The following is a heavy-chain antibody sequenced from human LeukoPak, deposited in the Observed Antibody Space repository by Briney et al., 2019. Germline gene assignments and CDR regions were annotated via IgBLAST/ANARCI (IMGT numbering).Heavy chain of an antibody. D-gene: IGHD5-12*01. CDR2: INWNGDST. J-gene: IGHJ4*02. CDR3: ARGGRGS. CDR1: GFNFDEYG. V-gene: IGHV3-20*04. Sequence: PGRSLRLSCAASGFNFDEYGMIWVRQGLGNGLEWVSGINWNGDSTGYADSVKGRFTISRDNAKNSLYLQMNSLRAEDTALYYCARGGRGSWGQGTPVTVSS.